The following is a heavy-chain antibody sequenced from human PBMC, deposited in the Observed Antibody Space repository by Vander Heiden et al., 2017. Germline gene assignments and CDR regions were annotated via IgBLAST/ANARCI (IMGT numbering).Heavy chain of an antibody. J-gene: IGHJ4*02. CDR2: ISSSGSDI. Sequence: EVQVVESGAGLVQPGGSLRLSCAASGSTFSSYNMYWVRQAPGKGLEWLSYISSSGSDIYYADSVKGRFTISRDNAKNSLYLQMNSLRDEDTAVYYCARGNSYGFGPYLSVFDYWGQGTLVTVSS. CDR1: GSTFSSYN. CDR3: ARGNSYGFGPYLSVFDY. D-gene: IGHD5-18*01. V-gene: IGHV3-48*02.